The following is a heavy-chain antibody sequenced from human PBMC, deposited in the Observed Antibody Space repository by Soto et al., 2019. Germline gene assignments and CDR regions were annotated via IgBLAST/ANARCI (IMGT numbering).Heavy chain of an antibody. CDR3: ARGEQYSGMISAY. D-gene: IGHD1-26*01. V-gene: IGHV6-1*01. CDR2: TYYRSKWYY. CDR1: GDSVSSNSAG. J-gene: IGHJ4*01. Sequence: SQTHSLTCAITGDSVSSNSAGWSWVRQSPSRGLEWLGRTYYRSKWYYEYAVSVRGRITINPDTSKNQYSLQLNSVTPEDTAVYFCARGEQYSGMISAYWGQGNLVTVSS.